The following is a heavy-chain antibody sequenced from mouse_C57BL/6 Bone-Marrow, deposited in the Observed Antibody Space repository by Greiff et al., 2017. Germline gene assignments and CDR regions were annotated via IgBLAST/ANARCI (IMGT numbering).Heavy chain of an antibody. J-gene: IGHJ4*01. CDR1: GFTFSDYG. CDR2: ISSGSSTI. CDR3: AILRRDAMDY. D-gene: IGHD1-1*01. V-gene: IGHV5-17*01. Sequence: EVHLVESGGGLVKPGGSLKLSCAASGFTFSDYGMHWVRQAPEKGLEWVAYISSGSSTIYYADTVKGRFTISRDNAKNTLFLQMTSLRSEDTAMYYCAILRRDAMDYWGQGTSVTVSS.